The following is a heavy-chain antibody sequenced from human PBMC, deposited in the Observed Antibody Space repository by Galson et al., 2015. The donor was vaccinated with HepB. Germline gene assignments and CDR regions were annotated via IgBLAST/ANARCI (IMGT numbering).Heavy chain of an antibody. D-gene: IGHD6-19*01. CDR2: IYYSGST. V-gene: IGHV4-59*01. CDR3: ARDTTVAGYYYGMDV. J-gene: IGHJ6*02. Sequence: TLSLTCTVSGGSISSYYWSWLRQPPGKGLEWIGYIYYSGSTNYNPSLKSRVTISVDTSKNQFSLKLSSVTAADTAVYYCARDTTVAGYYYGMDVWGQGTTVTVSS. CDR1: GGSISSYY.